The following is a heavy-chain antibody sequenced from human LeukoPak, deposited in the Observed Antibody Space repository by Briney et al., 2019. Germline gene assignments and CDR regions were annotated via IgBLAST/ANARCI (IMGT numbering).Heavy chain of an antibody. J-gene: IGHJ3*02. CDR1: GFTFSSYE. CDR2: ISSSGSTI. Sequence: GGSLRLSCAASGFTFSSYEMNWVRQAPGKGLEWVSYISSSGSTIYYADSVKGRFTISRDNAKNSLYLQMNSPRAEDTAVYYCARVEALHDAFDIWGQGTMVTVSS. V-gene: IGHV3-48*03. CDR3: ARVEALHDAFDI. D-gene: IGHD2-15*01.